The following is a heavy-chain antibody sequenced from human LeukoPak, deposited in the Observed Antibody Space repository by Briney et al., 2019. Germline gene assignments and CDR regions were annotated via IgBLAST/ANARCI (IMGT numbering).Heavy chain of an antibody. D-gene: IGHD4/OR15-4a*01. Sequence: GESLKISCTASGYSFSTYWIGWVRQMPGKGLEWMGIIYPGDSETIYSPSFQGQVTISADKSTSTAYLRWSSLKASDTAIYYCARGKLTFDPWGQGTLVTVPS. CDR3: ARGKLTFDP. J-gene: IGHJ5*02. CDR1: GYSFSTYW. CDR2: IYPGDSET. V-gene: IGHV5-51*01.